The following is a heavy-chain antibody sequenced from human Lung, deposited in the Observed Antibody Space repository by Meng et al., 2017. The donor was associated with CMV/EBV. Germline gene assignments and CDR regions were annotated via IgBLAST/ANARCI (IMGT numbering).Heavy chain of an antibody. V-gene: IGHV3-20*04. CDR2: INWNGDTI. Sequence: GESLKISCAASGFIFDNHGMTWVRQAPGKGLEWVSGINWNGDTIGYADSVKGRFTISRDYAKNSLYLQMNRLRAEDTALYYCAVMGSAWFGRSYVRNWGQGTLVTVSS. CDR3: AVMGSAWFGRSYVRN. CDR1: GFIFDNHG. J-gene: IGHJ1*01. D-gene: IGHD6-19*01.